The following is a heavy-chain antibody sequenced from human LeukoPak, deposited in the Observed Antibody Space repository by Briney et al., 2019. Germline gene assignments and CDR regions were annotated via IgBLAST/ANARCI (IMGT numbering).Heavy chain of an antibody. D-gene: IGHD6-13*01. CDR3: AKDILGIAAAXVDX. V-gene: IGHV3-33*06. J-gene: IGHJ4*01. CDR2: IWYDGSNK. CDR1: GFTFSSYG. Sequence: GGSLRLSCAASGFTFSSYGMHWVRQAPGKGLEWVAVIWYDGSNKYYADSVKGRFTISRDNSKNTLYLQMNSLRAEDTAGYYCAKDILGIAAAXVDXWGXXXXVT.